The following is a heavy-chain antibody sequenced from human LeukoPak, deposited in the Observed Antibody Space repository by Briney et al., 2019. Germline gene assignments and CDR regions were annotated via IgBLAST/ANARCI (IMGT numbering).Heavy chain of an antibody. CDR1: GYSISSGYY. CDR2: IYHGGST. Sequence: AETLSLTCTVSGYSISSGYYWGWIRPPPGKGLEWIGGIYHGGSTYYKASLKSRVTISVDTSKNQFSLQMNSVTAADTAVYYCASDKLYCSDGSGYADYYYYYRDVWGKGTTVTVSS. V-gene: IGHV4-38-2*02. J-gene: IGHJ6*03. CDR3: ASDKLYCSDGSGYADYYYYYRDV. D-gene: IGHD2-15*01.